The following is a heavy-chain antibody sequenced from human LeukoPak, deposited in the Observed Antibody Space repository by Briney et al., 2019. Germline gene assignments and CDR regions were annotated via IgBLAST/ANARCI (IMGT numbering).Heavy chain of an antibody. CDR3: ARVAEAAAFDS. J-gene: IGHJ4*02. Sequence: GGSLRLSCAASGFTFSSYEMNWVRQAPGKGLEWVSSISGNSRYIYYADSMRGRFTISRDNAKNSLYLQMNSLKPEDTAVYYCARVAEAAAFDSWGQGTLVTVSS. CDR2: ISGNSRYI. CDR1: GFTFSSYE. D-gene: IGHD6-13*01. V-gene: IGHV3-21*06.